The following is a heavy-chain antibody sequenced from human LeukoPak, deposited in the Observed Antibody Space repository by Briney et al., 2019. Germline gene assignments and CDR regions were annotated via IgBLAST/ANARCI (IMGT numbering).Heavy chain of an antibody. CDR2: INHSGST. D-gene: IGHD7-27*01. CDR1: GFTFSSYA. J-gene: IGHJ4*02. CDR3: ARFNWGKPYDY. Sequence: GSLRLSCAASGFTFSSYAMSWIRQPPGKGLEWIGEINHSGSTNYNPSLKSRVTISVDTSKNQFSLKLSSVTAADTAVYYCARFNWGKPYDYWGQGTLVTVSS. V-gene: IGHV4-34*01.